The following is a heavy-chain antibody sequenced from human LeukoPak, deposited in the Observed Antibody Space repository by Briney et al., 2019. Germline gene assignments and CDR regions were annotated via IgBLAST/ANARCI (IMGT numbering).Heavy chain of an antibody. CDR3: AKLPGYGATAYFDL. D-gene: IGHD4-17*01. V-gene: IGHV3-23*01. CDR2: ISGSGGST. J-gene: IGHJ2*01. Sequence: PGGSLRLSCAASGFTSSSYSMNWVRQAPGKGLEWVSAISGSGGSTYYADSVKGRFTISRDNSKNTLYLQMNSLRAEDTAVYYCAKLPGYGATAYFDLWGRGTLVTVSS. CDR1: GFTSSSYS.